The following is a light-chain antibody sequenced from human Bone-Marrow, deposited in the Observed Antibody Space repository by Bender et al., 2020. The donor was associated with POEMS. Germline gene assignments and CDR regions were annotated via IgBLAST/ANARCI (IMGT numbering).Light chain of an antibody. CDR2: EGS. V-gene: IGLV2-14*02. CDR3: SSFKM. Sequence: QSALTQPASVSGSPGQSITISCTGTSVDIGSYNLVSWYQQHPGKAPKLMIYEGSKRPSGVSNRFSGSKSGNTASLTISGLQAEDEADYYCSSFKMFGGGTKLTVL. J-gene: IGLJ3*02. CDR1: SVDIGSYNL.